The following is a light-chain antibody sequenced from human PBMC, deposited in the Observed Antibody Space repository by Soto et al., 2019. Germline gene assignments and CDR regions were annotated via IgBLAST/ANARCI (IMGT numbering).Light chain of an antibody. CDR3: KQYGSSPT. CDR2: DAS. Sequence: EIVLTQSPGTLSLSPGERVTLSCMASQSLSSGYLAWYQQKFGQDPRLLIYDASGRATGIPERFSGSGSGTDFTLTINRLEPEDFAVYYCKQYGSSPTCGLGTKVDIK. J-gene: IGKJ1*01. CDR1: QSLSSGY. V-gene: IGKV3-20*01.